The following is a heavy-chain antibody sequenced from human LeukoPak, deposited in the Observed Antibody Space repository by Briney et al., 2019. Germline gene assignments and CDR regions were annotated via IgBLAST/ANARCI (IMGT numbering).Heavy chain of an antibody. Sequence: GGSLRLSCATSGFTFSSYTIHWLRRAPGRGLEWLTLVLDNTDFAYHADSVKGRFIISRDTSKNVVYLQMNSLRPEDTAVYYCASEPGLSRGAVYAMDVWGQGTTVTVSS. CDR2: VLDNTDFA. CDR1: GFTFSSYT. V-gene: IGHV3-30-3*01. CDR3: ASEPGLSRGAVYAMDV. J-gene: IGHJ6*02. D-gene: IGHD3-22*01.